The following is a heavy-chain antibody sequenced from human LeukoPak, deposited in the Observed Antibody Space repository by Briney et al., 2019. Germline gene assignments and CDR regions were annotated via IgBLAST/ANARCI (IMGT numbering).Heavy chain of an antibody. Sequence: PGGSLRLSCAASGFTFSTYSMNWVRQAPGKGLEWVSYISSSSSTIYYADSVKGRFTISRDNAKNSLYLQMNSLRAEDTAVYYCARNYYDSPGDDAFDIWGQGTMVTVSS. CDR1: GFTFSTYS. V-gene: IGHV3-48*04. D-gene: IGHD3-22*01. CDR3: ARNYYDSPGDDAFDI. J-gene: IGHJ3*02. CDR2: ISSSSSTI.